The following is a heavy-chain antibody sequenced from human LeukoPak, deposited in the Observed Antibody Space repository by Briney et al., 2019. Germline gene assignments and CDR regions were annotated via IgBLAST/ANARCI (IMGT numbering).Heavy chain of an antibody. CDR3: ARLERMGATTSYYYYMDV. V-gene: IGHV3-7*01. Sequence: PGGSLRLSCEASGFTFSSYWMSWVRQAPGKGLEWVANIKQDGSEKYYVDSVKGRFTISRDNAKNSLFLQMSGLRAEDTAMYYCARLERMGATTSYYYYMDVWGKGTTVTVSS. CDR1: GFTFSSYW. CDR2: IKQDGSEK. D-gene: IGHD1-26*01. J-gene: IGHJ6*03.